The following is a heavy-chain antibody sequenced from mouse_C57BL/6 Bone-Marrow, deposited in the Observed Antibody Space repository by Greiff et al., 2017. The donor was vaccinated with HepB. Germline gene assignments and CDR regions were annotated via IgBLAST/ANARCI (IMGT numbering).Heavy chain of an antibody. J-gene: IGHJ4*01. CDR3: AKKGPEYDYAMDY. Sequence: VKLVESGPGLVQPSQSLSITCTVSGFSLTSYGVHWVRQSPGKGLEWLGVIWRGGSTDYNADFMFRLSITKDNSKSQFFLKMNSLQADDTAIYYYAKKGPEYDYAMDYWGQGTSVTVSS. CDR1: GFSLTSYG. CDR2: IWRGGST. V-gene: IGHV2-5*01. D-gene: IGHD2-10*02.